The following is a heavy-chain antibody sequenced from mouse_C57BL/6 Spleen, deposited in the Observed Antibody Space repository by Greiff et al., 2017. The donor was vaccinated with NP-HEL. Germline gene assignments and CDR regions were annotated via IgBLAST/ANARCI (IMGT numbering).Heavy chain of an antibody. CDR1: GYSITSGYY. Sequence: EVQLQEPGPGLVKPSQSLSLTCSVTGYSITSGYYWNWIRQFPGNKLEWMGYISYDGSNNYNPSLKNRISITRDTSKNQFFLKLNSVTTEDTATYYCASDYDGSYWYFDVWGTGTTVTVSS. CDR3: ASDYDGSYWYFDV. V-gene: IGHV3-6*01. J-gene: IGHJ1*03. D-gene: IGHD2-12*01. CDR2: ISYDGSN.